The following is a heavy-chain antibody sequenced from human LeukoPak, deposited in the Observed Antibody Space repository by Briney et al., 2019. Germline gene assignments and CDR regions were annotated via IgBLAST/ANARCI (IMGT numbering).Heavy chain of an antibody. V-gene: IGHV1-2*02. CDR2: IRGDTGDT. D-gene: IGHD6-13*01. CDR3: ARVRGNSCDY. CDR1: GFRLSDYY. J-gene: IGHJ4*02. Sequence: ASVTVSCKTSGFRLSDYYFHWVRRAPGQGLEWMGWIRGDTGDTDSPQKFQGRVTMTRDTSINTAYMELSRLTFDDTAMYFCARVRGNSCDYWGQGTLVTVSS.